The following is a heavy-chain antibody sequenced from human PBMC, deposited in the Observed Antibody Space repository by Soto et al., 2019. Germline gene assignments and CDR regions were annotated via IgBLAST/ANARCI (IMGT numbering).Heavy chain of an antibody. V-gene: IGHV1-8*01. CDR2: MNPGSGDT. CDR1: WYMFTNND. D-gene: IGHD3-16*01. CDR3: PRTEPSRSLTCLET. J-gene: IGHJ5*02. Sequence: ASVXVAFKACWYMFTNNDFSVFLQATGQGLEWMGWMNPGSGDTGYAQKFQGRVTMTRDISIATAYMELSTLRSDDTAIYYCPRTEPSRSLTCLETWGQGALVKVYS.